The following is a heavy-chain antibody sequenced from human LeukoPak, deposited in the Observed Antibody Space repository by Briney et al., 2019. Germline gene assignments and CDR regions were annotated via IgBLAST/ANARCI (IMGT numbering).Heavy chain of an antibody. CDR3: AREASLYCSGNDCYWAFDR. D-gene: IGHD2-21*02. J-gene: IGHJ5*02. Sequence: GGSLRLSCAASGFTFSNHWMSWVRQAPGKGLEWVANIKQDESKKYYVDSVKGRFTISRDNAKSSLYLQINSLRAEDTAVYYCAREASLYCSGNDCYWAFDRWGQGTLVTVSS. V-gene: IGHV3-7*01. CDR1: GFTFSNHW. CDR2: IKQDESKK.